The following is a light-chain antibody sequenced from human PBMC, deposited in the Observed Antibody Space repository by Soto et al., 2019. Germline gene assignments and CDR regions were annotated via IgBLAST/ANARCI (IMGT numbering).Light chain of an antibody. V-gene: IGKV1-6*01. CDR3: LQDYNFPRT. Sequence: IQMTQSPSSLSASVGDRVTITCRASQDIRNDLGWYQQKPGKAPKLLIYAASTLQSGVPSRFSGSGSGIHFALTISSLQPEDFATYYCLQDYNFPRTFGQGTKVEIK. J-gene: IGKJ1*01. CDR1: QDIRND. CDR2: AAS.